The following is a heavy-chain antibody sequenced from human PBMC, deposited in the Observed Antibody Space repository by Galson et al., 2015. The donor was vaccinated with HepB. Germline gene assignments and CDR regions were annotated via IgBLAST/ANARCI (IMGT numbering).Heavy chain of an antibody. CDR1: GGTLSSDG. Sequence: SVKFSCKASGGTLSSDGVTWVRQAPGQGLEWMGRIILFLGAPNYAQKFQGRITITADKPANTVYMELSSLTSDDTAVYYCAREWEVLDYFGPWGQGTLFIVSS. D-gene: IGHD1-26*01. V-gene: IGHV1-69*04. CDR2: IILFLGAP. CDR3: AREWEVLDYFGP. J-gene: IGHJ5*02.